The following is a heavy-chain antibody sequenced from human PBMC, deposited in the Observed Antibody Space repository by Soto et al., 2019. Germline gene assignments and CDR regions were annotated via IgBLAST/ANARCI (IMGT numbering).Heavy chain of an antibody. CDR1: GFTFSDFY. V-gene: IGHV3-11*05. Sequence: QVQLVESGGGLVKPGGSLRLSCAASGFTFSDFYMSWFRQAPGKGLEWVSYISSSSAYTNHADPGKGRFTISRDNAKNSLYRRMNSRRAEDTAVYYCARDIVVIPTARPNDAFDIWGQGTMVTVSS. CDR3: ARDIVVIPTARPNDAFDI. J-gene: IGHJ3*02. CDR2: ISSSSAYT. D-gene: IGHD2-2*02.